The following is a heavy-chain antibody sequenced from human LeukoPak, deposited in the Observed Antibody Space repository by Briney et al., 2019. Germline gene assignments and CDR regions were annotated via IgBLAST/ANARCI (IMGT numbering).Heavy chain of an antibody. Sequence: GGSLRLSCAASGFTFSNAWMSWVRQAPGKGLEWVANIKQDGSEKYYVDSVKGRFTISRDNAKNSLYLQMNSLRAEDTAVYYCARQRGYCSNGVCPDAFDIWGQGTMVTVSS. J-gene: IGHJ3*02. CDR3: ARQRGYCSNGVCPDAFDI. CDR2: IKQDGSEK. D-gene: IGHD2-8*01. CDR1: GFTFSNAW. V-gene: IGHV3-7*01.